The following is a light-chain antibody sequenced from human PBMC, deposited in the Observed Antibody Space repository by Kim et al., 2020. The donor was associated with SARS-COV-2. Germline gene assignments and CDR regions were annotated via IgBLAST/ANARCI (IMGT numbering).Light chain of an antibody. Sequence: SPGERATRSCRASQSVSSNYLAWYQQKPGQAPRLLIYGASSRDTGIPDRFSGSGSGTDFTLTISRLEPEDFAVYYCQQYSSSLLTFGGGTKVDIK. CDR2: GAS. V-gene: IGKV3-20*01. J-gene: IGKJ4*01. CDR3: QQYSSSLLT. CDR1: QSVSSNY.